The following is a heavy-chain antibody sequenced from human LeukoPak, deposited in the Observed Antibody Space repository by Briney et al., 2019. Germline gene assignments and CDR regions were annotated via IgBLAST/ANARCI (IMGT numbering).Heavy chain of an antibody. D-gene: IGHD1-26*01. CDR3: ARDRGGSYFGYFDY. CDR1: GGSISSYY. CDR2: IYYSGST. J-gene: IGHJ4*02. V-gene: IGHV4-59*01. Sequence: PSETLSLTCTVSGGSISSYYWSWIRQPPGKGLEWIGYIYYSGSTNYNPSLKSRVTISVDTSKNQFSLKLSSVTAADTAVYYCARDRGGSYFGYFDYWGQGTLVTVSS.